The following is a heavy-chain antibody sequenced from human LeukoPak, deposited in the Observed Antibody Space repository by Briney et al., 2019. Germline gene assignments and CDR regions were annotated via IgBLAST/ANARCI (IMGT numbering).Heavy chain of an antibody. Sequence: SETLSLTCTVSGGSISSYYWSWIRQPPGKGLEWIGYIYYSGSTNYNPSLKSRVTISVDTSKNQFSLKLSPVTAADTAVYYCARLGYSSGWYPDYWGQGTLVTVTS. CDR1: GGSISSYY. J-gene: IGHJ4*02. D-gene: IGHD6-19*01. V-gene: IGHV4-59*08. CDR2: IYYSGST. CDR3: ARLGYSSGWYPDY.